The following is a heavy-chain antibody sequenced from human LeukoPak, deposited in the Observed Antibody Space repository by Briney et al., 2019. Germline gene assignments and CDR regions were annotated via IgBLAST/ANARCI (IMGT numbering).Heavy chain of an antibody. CDR1: GGSISSYY. CDR3: ARGGRDGYNFDC. Sequence: PSETLSLTCTVSGGSISSYYWSWIRQPPGKGLEWIGYIYYSGSTNYNPSLKSRVTISVDTSKNQFSLKLSSVTAADTAVYYCARGGRDGYNFDCWGQGTLVTVSS. V-gene: IGHV4-59*01. CDR2: IYYSGST. J-gene: IGHJ5*01. D-gene: IGHD5-24*01.